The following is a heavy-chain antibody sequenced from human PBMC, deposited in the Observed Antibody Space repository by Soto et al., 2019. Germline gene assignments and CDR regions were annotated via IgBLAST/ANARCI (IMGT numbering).Heavy chain of an antibody. CDR3: AKDRPRFYERSGPTSTSRAFEY. D-gene: IGHD3-22*01. Sequence: GGSLRLSFAASGFIFSSDGMHWVRQAPGKGLEWVAVISYDGSNKYYADSVKGRFTISRDNSKNTLYLQMNSLRAEDTAVYYCAKDRPRFYERSGPTSTSRAFEYWGKGPL. CDR1: GFIFSSDG. J-gene: IGHJ4*02. CDR2: ISYDGSNK. V-gene: IGHV3-30*18.